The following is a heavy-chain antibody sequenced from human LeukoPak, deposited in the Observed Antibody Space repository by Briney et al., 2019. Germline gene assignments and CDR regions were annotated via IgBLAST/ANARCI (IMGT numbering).Heavy chain of an antibody. V-gene: IGHV3-49*04. D-gene: IGHD3-22*01. CDR3: TRDSFTHSSGYYLNAY. J-gene: IGHJ4*02. CDR1: GFTFGDYA. Sequence: SGGSLRLSCTASGFTFGDYAMSWVRQAPGKGLEWVGFIRSKAYGGTTEYAASVKGRFTISRDDSKSIAYLQMNSLKTEDTAVYYCTRDSFTHSSGYYLNAYWGQGTLVTVSS. CDR2: IRSKAYGGTT.